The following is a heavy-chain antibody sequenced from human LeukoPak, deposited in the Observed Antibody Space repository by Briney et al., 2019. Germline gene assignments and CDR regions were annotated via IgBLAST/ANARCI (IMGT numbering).Heavy chain of an antibody. V-gene: IGHV1-18*01. CDR1: GYTFTSYG. CDR2: ISAYNGNT. J-gene: IGHJ4*02. Sequence: ASVKVSCKASGYTFTSYGIGWVRQAPGQGLEWMGWISAYNGNTNCAQKLQGRVTMTTDTSTSTAYMELRSLRSDDTAVYYCAREGYYYDSSGYYEGYWGQGTLVTVSS. CDR3: AREGYYYDSSGYYEGY. D-gene: IGHD3-22*01.